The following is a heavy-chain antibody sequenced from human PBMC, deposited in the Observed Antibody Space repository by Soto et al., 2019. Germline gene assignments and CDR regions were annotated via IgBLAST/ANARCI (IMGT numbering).Heavy chain of an antibody. J-gene: IGHJ4*02. CDR1: GFPFSDFY. CDR3: ARTTWELGVRFDY. Sequence: PRLSCAASGFPFSDFYMTWIRRAPGRGLQCLSYISGRGGTIYYADSVKGRFTISRDNAKNSLDLQMDGLRGDDTGVYYCARTTWELGVRFDYWGQGALVTVSS. V-gene: IGHV3-11*01. CDR2: ISGRGGTI. D-gene: IGHD1-26*01.